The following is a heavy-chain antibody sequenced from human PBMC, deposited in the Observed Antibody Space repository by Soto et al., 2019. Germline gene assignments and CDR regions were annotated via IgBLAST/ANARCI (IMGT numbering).Heavy chain of an antibody. D-gene: IGHD4-4*01. CDR1: GFTFSSYW. CDR3: ARGGATVSASYCYYMDV. Sequence: GGSLRLSCAASGFTFSSYWMSWVRQAPGKGLEWVANIKQDGSEKYYVDSVKGRFTISRDNAKNSLYLQMNSLRAEDTAVYYCARGGATVSASYCYYMDVWGKGTTVTVSS. J-gene: IGHJ6*03. CDR2: IKQDGSEK. V-gene: IGHV3-7*03.